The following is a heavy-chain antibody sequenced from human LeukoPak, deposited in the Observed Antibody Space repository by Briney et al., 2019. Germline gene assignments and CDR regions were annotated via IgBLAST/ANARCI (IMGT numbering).Heavy chain of an antibody. CDR1: GGSISDYY. CDR2: SYHRGST. Sequence: SETLSLTCTVSGGSISDYYWSWIRQPPGKGLEWIGCSYHRGSTGYNPSLKSRVAISVDTSKNQFSLKMTSVTAADTAAYYCARDRELGYWGQGTLVTVSS. V-gene: IGHV4-59*01. CDR3: ARDRELGY. D-gene: IGHD1-1*01. J-gene: IGHJ4*02.